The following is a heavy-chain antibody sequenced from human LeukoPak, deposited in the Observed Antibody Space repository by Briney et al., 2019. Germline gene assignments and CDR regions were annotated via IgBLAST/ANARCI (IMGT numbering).Heavy chain of an antibody. CDR2: VDPNTGGT. D-gene: IGHD3-10*01. V-gene: IGHV1-2*02. Sequence: ASVKVSCKASGYTFTAYYVQWVRQAPGQGLEWMGWVDPNTGGTWYAQKFQGRVTMTRDTSISTVYMELSSPRSDDTAVYYCARDWRSGTEPYYYYGMDVWGQGTTVTVSS. J-gene: IGHJ6*02. CDR3: ARDWRSGTEPYYYYGMDV. CDR1: GYTFTAYY.